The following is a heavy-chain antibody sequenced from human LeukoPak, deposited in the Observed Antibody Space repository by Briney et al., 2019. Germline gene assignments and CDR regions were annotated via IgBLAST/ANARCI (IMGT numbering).Heavy chain of an antibody. D-gene: IGHD3-10*01. Sequence: ASVKVSCKSSGYTFNSYGITWVRQAPGQGLEWMGWIHTYNGHTNYAQKLQGRVTMTTDTSTSTAYMELRSLRSDDTAVYYCARVTNPTLLWFGDVQQYFDYWGQGTLVTVSS. J-gene: IGHJ4*02. CDR1: GYTFNSYG. CDR2: IHTYNGHT. CDR3: ARVTNPTLLWFGDVQQYFDY. V-gene: IGHV1-18*01.